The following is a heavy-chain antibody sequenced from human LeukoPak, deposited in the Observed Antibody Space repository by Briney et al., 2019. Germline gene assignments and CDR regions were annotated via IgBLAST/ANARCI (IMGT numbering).Heavy chain of an antibody. Sequence: SETLSLTCTVSGGSISSYYWSWIRQPPGKGLEWIGYIYYSGSTNYIPSLKRRVTISVDTSKNQFSLKLRSVTAADTAVYYCARHRRLAVAGFDFWGQGTLVTVSS. CDR1: GGSISSYY. J-gene: IGHJ4*02. CDR3: ARHRRLAVAGFDF. CDR2: IYYSGST. V-gene: IGHV4-59*08. D-gene: IGHD6-19*01.